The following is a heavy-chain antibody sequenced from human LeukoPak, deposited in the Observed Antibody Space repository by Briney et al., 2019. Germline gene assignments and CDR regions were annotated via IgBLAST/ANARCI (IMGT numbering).Heavy chain of an antibody. CDR3: ARHLRGYSYGYYYYYMDV. V-gene: IGHV5-51*01. D-gene: IGHD5-18*01. CDR2: IYPGDSDT. J-gene: IGHJ6*03. Sequence: LGESLKISCKGSGYSFTSYWIGWVRQMPGKGLEWMGIIYPGDSDTRYSPSFQSQVTISADKSISTAYLQWSSLKASDTAMYYCARHLRGYSYGYYYYYMDVWGKGTTVTVSS. CDR1: GYSFTSYW.